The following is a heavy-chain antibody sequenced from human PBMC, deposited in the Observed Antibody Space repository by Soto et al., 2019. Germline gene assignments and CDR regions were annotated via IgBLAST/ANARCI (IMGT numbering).Heavy chain of an antibody. CDR3: ARGYDSTVTMVDN. Sequence: QVQLVESGGGVVQPGRSLRLSCAASGFNFNGNAMHWVRQPPDKGLEWMAVISFDASSKYYADSVKGRFTISRDNSKSTLYLQLNSLRLDDTAVYYCARGYDSTVTMVDNWGQGTLVTVSS. CDR2: ISFDASSK. J-gene: IGHJ4*02. V-gene: IGHV3-30*04. D-gene: IGHD4-17*01. CDR1: GFNFNGNA.